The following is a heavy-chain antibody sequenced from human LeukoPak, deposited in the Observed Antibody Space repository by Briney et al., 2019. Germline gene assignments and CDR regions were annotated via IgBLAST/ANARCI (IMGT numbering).Heavy chain of an antibody. CDR1: GGSISSGDYY. CDR2: IYYSGST. V-gene: IGHV4-30-4*08. D-gene: IGHD3-9*01. CDR3: ARVYDVLSSHDYFDY. Sequence: SETLYLTCTVSGGSISSGDYYWSWIRQPPGKGLEWIGYIYYSGSTYYNPSLKSRVTISVDTSKNQFSLKLSSVTAADSAVYYCARVYDVLSSHDYFDYWGQGTLVTVSS. J-gene: IGHJ4*02.